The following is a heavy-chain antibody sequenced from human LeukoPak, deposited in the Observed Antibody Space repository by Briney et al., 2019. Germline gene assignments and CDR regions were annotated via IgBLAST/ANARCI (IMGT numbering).Heavy chain of an antibody. D-gene: IGHD6-13*01. CDR2: INPSGGST. V-gene: IGHV1-46*01. J-gene: IGHJ4*02. CDR3: ARQTDSSSWIHPRYYFDY. Sequence: GASVKVSCKASGYTFTSYYMHWVRQAPGQRLEWMGIINPSGGSTSYAQKFQGRVTMTRDTSTSTVYMELSSLRSEDTAVYYCARQTDSSSWIHPRYYFDYWGQGTLVTVSS. CDR1: GYTFTSYY.